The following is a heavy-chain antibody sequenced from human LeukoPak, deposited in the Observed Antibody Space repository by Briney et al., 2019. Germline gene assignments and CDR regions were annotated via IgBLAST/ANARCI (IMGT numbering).Heavy chain of an antibody. V-gene: IGHV3-66*01. D-gene: IGHD3-3*01. J-gene: IGHJ6*03. Sequence: GGSLRLSCAASGFTVSSNYMSWVRQAPGKGLEWVSVIYSGGSTYYADSVKGRFTISRDNSKNTLYLQMNSLRAEDTAVYYCAKDVRGFTIFGVAAGYMDVWGKGTTVTVSS. CDR2: IYSGGST. CDR3: AKDVRGFTIFGVAAGYMDV. CDR1: GFTVSSNY.